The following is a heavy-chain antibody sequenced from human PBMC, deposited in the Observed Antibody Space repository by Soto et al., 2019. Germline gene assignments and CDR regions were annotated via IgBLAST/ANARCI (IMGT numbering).Heavy chain of an antibody. J-gene: IGHJ5*02. CDR3: ARVVGALGQWFDP. CDR1: GYTCNSYG. D-gene: IGHD1-26*01. V-gene: IGHV1-18*01. Sequence: QVQLVQSGAEVKKPGASVKVSCKASGYTCNSYGLSWVRQAPGQGLEWMGRISAYNYNTNYAQKLQGRVTMTRDPSTSTAYMELGSLRSDGAAVYYCARVVGALGQWFDPRGQGTLVTVSS. CDR2: ISAYNYNT.